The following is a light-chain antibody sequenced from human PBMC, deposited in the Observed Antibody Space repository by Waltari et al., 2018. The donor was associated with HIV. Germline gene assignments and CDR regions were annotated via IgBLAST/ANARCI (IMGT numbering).Light chain of an antibody. CDR2: AAS. CDR3: QQSYSTPQT. J-gene: IGKJ1*01. V-gene: IGKV1-39*01. Sequence: DIQMTQSPSSLSASVGDRVTITCRASHNINNYLNWYQQKPGKAPNLLIYAASSLQSGVPSRFSGSGSGTDFTLTISSLQPEDFATYHCQQSYSTPQTFGQGTKVDIK. CDR1: HNINNY.